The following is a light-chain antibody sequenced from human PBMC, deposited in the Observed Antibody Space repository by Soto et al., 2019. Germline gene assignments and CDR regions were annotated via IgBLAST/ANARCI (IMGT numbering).Light chain of an antibody. Sequence: QSALTQPPSASGSPGQSVTISCTGTTSDVGGYNYVSWYQQHPGKAPKVMIYEVSQRPSGVPDRFSGSKSGNTASLTVSGLQAEDEAEYYCSSYADNNVYILGTGTKLTVL. J-gene: IGLJ1*01. V-gene: IGLV2-8*01. CDR2: EVS. CDR1: TSDVGGYNY. CDR3: SSYADNNVYI.